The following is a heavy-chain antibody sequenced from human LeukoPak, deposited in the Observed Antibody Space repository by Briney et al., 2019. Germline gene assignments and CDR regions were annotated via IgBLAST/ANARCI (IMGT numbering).Heavy chain of an antibody. D-gene: IGHD6-13*01. CDR1: GYTFTSYY. CDR2: INPSGGST. CDR3: ARDGSRWSYYYYYYHMDV. V-gene: IGHV1-46*01. J-gene: IGHJ6*03. Sequence: GASVKVSCKASGYTFTSYYMHWVRLAPGQGLEWVGIINPSGGSTNYAQKFQGRVALTRDTSTSTVYMELSSLRSEDTAVYYCARDGSRWSYYYYYYHMDVWGKGTTVTVSS.